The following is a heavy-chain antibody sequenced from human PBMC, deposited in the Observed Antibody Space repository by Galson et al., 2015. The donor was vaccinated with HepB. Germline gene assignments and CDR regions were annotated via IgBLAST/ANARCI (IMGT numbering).Heavy chain of an antibody. CDR3: ARVGPPSSSWYRYYYYYYMDV. Sequence: SLRLACAASGFTFSSYWMHWVRHAPGKGLVWVPRINSDGSSTSYADSGKGRFTISRDNAKNTLYLQMNSLRAEDTAVYYCARVGPPSSSWYRYYYYYYMDVWGKGTTVTVSS. D-gene: IGHD6-13*01. V-gene: IGHV3-74*01. CDR1: GFTFSSYW. CDR2: INSDGSST. J-gene: IGHJ6*03.